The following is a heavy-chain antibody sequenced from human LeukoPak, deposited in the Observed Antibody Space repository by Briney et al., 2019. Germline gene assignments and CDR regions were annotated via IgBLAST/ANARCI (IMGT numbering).Heavy chain of an antibody. CDR2: ISYDGSNK. Sequence: GRSLRLSCAASGFTFSSYGMHWVRQAPGKGLEWVAVISYDGSNKYYADSVKGRFTISRDNSKNTLYLQMNSLGAEDTAVYYCAKDGDIVVVPAAYYFDYWGQGTLVTVSS. J-gene: IGHJ4*02. V-gene: IGHV3-30*18. D-gene: IGHD2-2*01. CDR3: AKDGDIVVVPAAYYFDY. CDR1: GFTFSSYG.